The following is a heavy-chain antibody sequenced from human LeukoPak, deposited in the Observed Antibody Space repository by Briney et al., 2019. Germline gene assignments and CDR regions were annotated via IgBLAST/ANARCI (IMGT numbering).Heavy chain of an antibody. D-gene: IGHD3-22*01. Sequence: PGGSLRLSCAASGFTFSSYWMSWVRQAPGKGLEWVANIKEDGGEKYSVDSVKGRFTISRDNAKNSLYLQMNSLRAEDTAVYYCARTRGYYSNMWFDPWGQGTLVTVSS. CDR1: GFTFSSYW. CDR3: ARTRGYYSNMWFDP. CDR2: IKEDGGEK. V-gene: IGHV3-7*03. J-gene: IGHJ5*02.